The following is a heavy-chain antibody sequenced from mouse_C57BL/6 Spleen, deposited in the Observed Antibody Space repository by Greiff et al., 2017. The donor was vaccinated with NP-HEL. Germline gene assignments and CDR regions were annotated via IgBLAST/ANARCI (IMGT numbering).Heavy chain of an antibody. CDR1: GFNIKDDY. Sequence: EVNVVESGAELVRPGASVKLSCTASGFNIKDDYMHWVKQRPEQGLEWIGWIDPENGDTEYASKFQGKATITADTSSNTAYLQLSSLTSEDTAVYYCTTYRGYWGQGTTLTVSS. D-gene: IGHD2-14*01. V-gene: IGHV14-4*01. CDR2: IDPENGDT. J-gene: IGHJ2*01. CDR3: TTYRGY.